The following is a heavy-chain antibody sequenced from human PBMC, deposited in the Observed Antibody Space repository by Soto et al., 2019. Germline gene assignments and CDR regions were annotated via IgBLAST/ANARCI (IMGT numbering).Heavy chain of an antibody. CDR3: ARGRVTYYYGSGSYYIDY. V-gene: IGHV4-34*01. CDR1: GGSFSGYY. J-gene: IGHJ4*02. Sequence: SETLSLTCAVYGGSFSGYYWSWIRQPPGKGLEWIGEINHSGSTNYNPSLKSRVTISVDTSKNQSSLKLSSVTAADTAVYYCARGRVTYYYGSGSYYIDYWGQGTLVTSPQ. D-gene: IGHD3-10*01. CDR2: INHSGST.